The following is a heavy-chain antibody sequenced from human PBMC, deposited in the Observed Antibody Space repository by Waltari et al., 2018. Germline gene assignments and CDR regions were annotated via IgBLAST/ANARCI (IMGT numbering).Heavy chain of an antibody. D-gene: IGHD4-17*01. CDR1: GFTFSSYW. CDR3: ARPDYGDYVSDY. J-gene: IGHJ4*02. Sequence: EVQLVESGGGLVQPGGSLSLSCAASGFTFSSYWMHWVRQAPGKGLVWVSRINSDGSSTSYADSVKGRFTISRDNAKNTLYLQMNSLRAEDTAVYYCARPDYGDYVSDYWGQGTLVTVSS. CDR2: INSDGSST. V-gene: IGHV3-74*01.